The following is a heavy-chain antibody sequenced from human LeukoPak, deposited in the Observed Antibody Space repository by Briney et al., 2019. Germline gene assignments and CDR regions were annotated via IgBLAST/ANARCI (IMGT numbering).Heavy chain of an antibody. CDR1: GGSISSYY. CDR2: IYYSGST. CDR3: ARGPKDCSGGSCYLLDY. V-gene: IGHV4-59*01. Sequence: SETLSLTCTVSGGSISSYYWSWIRQPPGKGLEWIGYIYYSGSTNYNPSLKSRVTISVDTSKNQFSLKLSSVTAADTAVYYCARGPKDCSGGSCYLLDYWGQGTLVTVSS. J-gene: IGHJ4*02. D-gene: IGHD2-15*01.